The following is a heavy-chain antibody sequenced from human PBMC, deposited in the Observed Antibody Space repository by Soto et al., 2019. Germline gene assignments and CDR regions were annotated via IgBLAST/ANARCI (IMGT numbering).Heavy chain of an antibody. CDR3: ARDTREITRVRGVIPYYVYHMDV. D-gene: IGHD3-10*01. CDR1: GGTFSKNA. Sequence: QVQLVQSGAEVKKPGSSVKVSCKASGGTFSKNAISWVRQAPGQGLEWMGGIIPAFDRANYAQKFQGRVTITADESTGTAYMDLSSLRSEDTAVYYCARDTREITRVRGVIPYYVYHMDVWGQGTTVTVSS. CDR2: IIPAFDRA. V-gene: IGHV1-69*01. J-gene: IGHJ6*02.